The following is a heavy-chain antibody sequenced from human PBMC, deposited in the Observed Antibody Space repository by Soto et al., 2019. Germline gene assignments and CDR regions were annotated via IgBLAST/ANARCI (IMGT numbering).Heavy chain of an antibody. D-gene: IGHD1-26*01. V-gene: IGHV1-2*02. J-gene: IGHJ6*02. Sequence: ASVKVSCKASGYTFTGYYMHWVRQAPGQGLEWMGWINPNSGGTNYAQKFQGRVTMTRDTSISTAYMELSRLRSDETAVYYCARDHGWELLEYYGMDVWGQGTTVTVSS. CDR3: ARDHGWELLEYYGMDV. CDR1: GYTFTGYY. CDR2: INPNSGGT.